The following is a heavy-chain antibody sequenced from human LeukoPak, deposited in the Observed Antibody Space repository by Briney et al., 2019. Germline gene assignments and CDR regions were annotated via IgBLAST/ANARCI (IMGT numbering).Heavy chain of an antibody. J-gene: IGHJ4*02. D-gene: IGHD4-17*01. CDR1: GFTFSSYW. CDR2: IKQDGSEK. Sequence: GGSLRLSCAASGFTFSSYWMSWVRQAPGKGLEWVANIKQDGSEKYYVDSVKGRFTISRDNSKNTLYLQMNSLRAEDTAVYYCANAPTTVTFFFDYWGQGTLVTVSS. CDR3: ANAPTTVTFFFDY. V-gene: IGHV3-7*03.